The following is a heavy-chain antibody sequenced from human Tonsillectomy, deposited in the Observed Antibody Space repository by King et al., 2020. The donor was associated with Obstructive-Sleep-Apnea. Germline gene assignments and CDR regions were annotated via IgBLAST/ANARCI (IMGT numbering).Heavy chain of an antibody. D-gene: IGHD1-1*01. Sequence: MQLQESGPGLVKPSETLSLTCTVSGYSITSGYFWGWIRQPPGKGLEWIGSVSPSGSPYYNPSLKSRVSISVDTPKNQFSLKLSSVTAADTAVYYCVRVFWAATGKSPIAYWGQGTMVPVSS. CDR1: GYSITSGYF. CDR3: VRVFWAATGKSPIAY. J-gene: IGHJ1*01. V-gene: IGHV4-38-2*02. CDR2: VSPSGSP.